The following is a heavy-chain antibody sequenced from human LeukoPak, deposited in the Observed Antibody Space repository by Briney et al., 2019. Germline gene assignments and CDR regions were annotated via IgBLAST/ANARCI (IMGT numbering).Heavy chain of an antibody. V-gene: IGHV4-39*01. Sequence: PSETLSLTCAVYGGSFSSYYWGWIRQPPGKGLEWIGSIYYSGSTYYNPSLKSRVTISVDTSKNQFSLKLSSVTAADTAVYYCARRSLYSSGWYGSDQTFDYWGQGTLVTVSS. CDR2: IYYSGST. J-gene: IGHJ4*02. D-gene: IGHD6-19*01. CDR3: ARRSLYSSGWYGSDQTFDY. CDR1: GGSFSSYY.